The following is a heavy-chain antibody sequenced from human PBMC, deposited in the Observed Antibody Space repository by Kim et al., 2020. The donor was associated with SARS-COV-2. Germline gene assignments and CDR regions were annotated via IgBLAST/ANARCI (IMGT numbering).Heavy chain of an antibody. D-gene: IGHD5-18*01. CDR3: AYRGYSYGRLLHH. Sequence: SETLSLTCAVLGGSFSGYYWTWVRQAPGKGLEWIGEINHRGSTNYNPSLKSRVTISADTSKNQVSLNLRSVTAADTAVYYCAYRGYSYGRLLHHWGHGTLVTVSS. J-gene: IGHJ1*01. V-gene: IGHV4-34*01. CDR1: GGSFSGYY. CDR2: INHRGST.